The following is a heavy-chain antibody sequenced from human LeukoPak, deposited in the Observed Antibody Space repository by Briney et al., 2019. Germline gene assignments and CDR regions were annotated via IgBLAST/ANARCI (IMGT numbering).Heavy chain of an antibody. J-gene: IGHJ5*02. CDR3: ARRAATGTPWFDP. D-gene: IGHD6-13*01. CDR2: ISSSGSTI. Sequence: GGSLRLSCAASGFTFSSYEMNWVRQAPGKGLEWVSYISSSGSTIYYADSVKGRFTISRDNAKNSLYLQMNSLRAEDTAVYYCARRAATGTPWFDPWGQGTLVTVSS. V-gene: IGHV3-48*03. CDR1: GFTFSSYE.